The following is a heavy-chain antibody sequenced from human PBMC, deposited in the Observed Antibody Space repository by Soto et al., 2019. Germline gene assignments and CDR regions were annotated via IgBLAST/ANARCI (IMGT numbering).Heavy chain of an antibody. CDR2: VDYTGNT. D-gene: IGHD6-19*01. V-gene: IGHV4-59*01. J-gene: IGHJ4*02. Sequence: SETLSLTCTVSGGSISRYYWSWIRQPPGKGLEWIGYVDYTGNTNYNPSLKSRVTLSVDTSKNQFSLKLTSLTAADTAVYYCARARTSSAVDFDYWGQGTLVTVS. CDR3: ARARTSSAVDFDY. CDR1: GGSISRYY.